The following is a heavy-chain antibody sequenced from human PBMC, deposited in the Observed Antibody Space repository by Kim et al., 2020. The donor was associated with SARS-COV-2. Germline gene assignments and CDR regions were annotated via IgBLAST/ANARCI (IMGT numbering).Heavy chain of an antibody. CDR3: ARDGDLYSSGKDAFDI. CDR2: IKQDGNQK. D-gene: IGHD6-19*01. J-gene: IGHJ3*02. Sequence: GGSLRLSCAASGFTFSSYWMTWVRQAPGKGLGWVANIKQDGNQKYYVDSVKGRFTISRDNAKNSLYLQMNSLRAEDTAVYYCARDGDLYSSGKDAFDIWG. CDR1: GFTFSSYW. V-gene: IGHV3-7*01.